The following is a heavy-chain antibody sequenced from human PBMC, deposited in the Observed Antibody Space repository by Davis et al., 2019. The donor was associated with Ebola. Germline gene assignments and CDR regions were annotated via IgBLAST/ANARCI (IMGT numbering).Heavy chain of an antibody. CDR2: IDPSDSYT. CDR3: ARQGYDILTGYYPIDY. J-gene: IGHJ4*02. CDR1: GYSFTSYW. V-gene: IGHV5-10-1*01. Sequence: KVSCKGSGYSFTSYWISWVRQMPGKGLEWMGRIDPSDSYTNYSPSFQGHVTISADKSISTAYLQWSSLKASDTAMYYCARQGYDILTGYYPIDYWGQGTLVTVSS. D-gene: IGHD3-9*01.